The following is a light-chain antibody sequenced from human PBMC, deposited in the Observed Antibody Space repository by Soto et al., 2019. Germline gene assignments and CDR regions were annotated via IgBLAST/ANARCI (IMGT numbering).Light chain of an antibody. J-gene: IGKJ4*01. CDR1: QSVASN. Sequence: EIVMTQSPATLSVSPGESVTLSCRASQSVASNLACYQQRPGQAPSLLIFGASTRAPGIPGRFSGSGSGTDFTLTISSLQSEDFGVYHCQHYNNWPITFGGGIKVDLK. CDR2: GAS. CDR3: QHYNNWPIT. V-gene: IGKV3-15*01.